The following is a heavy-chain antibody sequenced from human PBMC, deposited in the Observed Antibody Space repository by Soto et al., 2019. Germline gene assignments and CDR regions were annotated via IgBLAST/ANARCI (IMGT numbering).Heavy chain of an antibody. CDR1: GFTFSSYA. J-gene: IGHJ6*02. V-gene: IGHV3-23*01. CDR3: AKCVAGNLYYYGMDV. Sequence: GGSLRLSCAASGFTFSSYAMSWVRQAPGKGLEWVSAISGSGGSTYYADSVKGRFTISRDNSKNTLYLQMNSLRAEDTAVYYCAKCVAGNLYYYGMDVWGQGTTVTVSS. CDR2: ISGSGGST. D-gene: IGHD6-19*01.